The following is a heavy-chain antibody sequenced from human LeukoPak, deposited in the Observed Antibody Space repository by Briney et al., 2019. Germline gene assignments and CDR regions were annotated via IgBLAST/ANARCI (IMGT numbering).Heavy chain of an antibody. V-gene: IGHV4-30-2*01. CDR2: IYHSGST. D-gene: IGHD3-10*01. J-gene: IGHJ5*02. CDR1: GGSISSGGYY. CDR3: ASQLWFGEFPFDP. Sequence: SQTLSLTCTVSGGSISSGGYYWSWIRQPPGKGLEWIGYIYHSGSTYYNPSLKSRVTISVDRSKNQFSLKLSSVTAADTAVYYCASQLWFGEFPFDPWGQGTLVTVSS.